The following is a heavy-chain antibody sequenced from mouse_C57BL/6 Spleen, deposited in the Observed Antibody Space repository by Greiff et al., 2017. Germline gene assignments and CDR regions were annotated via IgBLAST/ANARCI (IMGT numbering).Heavy chain of an antibody. J-gene: IGHJ4*01. CDR3: TRWGDGYYNYAMDY. CDR1: GYTFTDYE. CDR2: IDPETGGT. Sequence: VQLQQSGAELVRPGASVTLSCKASGYTFTDYEMHWVKQTPVHGLEWIGAIDPETGGTAYNQKFKGKAILTADKSSSTAYMELRSLTSEDSAVYYCTRWGDGYYNYAMDYWGQGTSVTVSS. V-gene: IGHV1-15*01. D-gene: IGHD2-3*01.